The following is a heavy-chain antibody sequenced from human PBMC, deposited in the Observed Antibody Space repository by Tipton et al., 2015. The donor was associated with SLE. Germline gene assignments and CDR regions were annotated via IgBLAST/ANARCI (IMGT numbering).Heavy chain of an antibody. CDR2: ISNSETT. Sequence: TLSLTCTVSVGSISSHSWSWIRQAPGKGLEWIGYISNSETTSYNPSLKSRVTISVDTSKNQFSLKLRSVHAVDTAVYYCAGAWQGYCRGGTCYVLDYWGRGTLVTVSS. CDR3: AGAWQGYCRGGTCYVLDY. CDR1: VGSISSHS. D-gene: IGHD2-15*01. J-gene: IGHJ4*01. V-gene: IGHV4-59*11.